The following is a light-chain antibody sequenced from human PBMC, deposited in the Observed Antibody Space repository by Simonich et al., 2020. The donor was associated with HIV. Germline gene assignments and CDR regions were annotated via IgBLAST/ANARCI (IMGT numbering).Light chain of an antibody. CDR2: DVS. CDR1: SSDVGGYNY. Sequence: QSALTQPASVSGSPGQSITMSCTGTSSDVGGYNYVSWYQQHPGKAPQLMIYDVSKRPSGVPHRFSGAKSGNTASLTVSGLQAEDEADYYCSSYVGTNSVFGGGTKLTVL. V-gene: IGLV2-8*01. CDR3: SSYVGTNSV. J-gene: IGLJ2*01.